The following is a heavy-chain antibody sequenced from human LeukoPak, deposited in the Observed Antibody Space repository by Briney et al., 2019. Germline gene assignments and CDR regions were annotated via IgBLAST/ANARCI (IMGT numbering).Heavy chain of an antibody. CDR1: GGSFSGYY. CDR3: ARSGDYSIFDY. Sequence: ETLSLTCAVYGGSFSGYYWSWVRQAPGKGLEWVSVIYSGGSTYYADSVKGRFTISRDNSKNTLYLQMNSLRAEDTAVYYCARSGDYSIFDYWGQGTLVTVSS. CDR2: IYSGGST. D-gene: IGHD4-17*01. V-gene: IGHV3-66*01. J-gene: IGHJ4*02.